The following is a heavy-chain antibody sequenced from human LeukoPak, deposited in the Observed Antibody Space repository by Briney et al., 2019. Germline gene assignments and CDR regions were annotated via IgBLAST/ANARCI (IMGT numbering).Heavy chain of an antibody. CDR1: GFTVSSNY. CDR3: AGEKWELPTHYYYGMDV. Sequence: GGSLRLSCAASGFTVSSNYMSWVRQAPGKGLEWVSVIYSGGSTYYADSVKGRFTISRDNSKNTLYLQMNSLRAEDTAVYYCAGEKWELPTHYYYGMDVWGQGTTVTVSS. V-gene: IGHV3-53*01. CDR2: IYSGGST. D-gene: IGHD1-26*01. J-gene: IGHJ6*02.